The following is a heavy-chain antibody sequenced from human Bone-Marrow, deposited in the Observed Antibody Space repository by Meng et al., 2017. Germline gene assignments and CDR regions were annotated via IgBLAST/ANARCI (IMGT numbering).Heavy chain of an antibody. CDR3: SGHVDY. CDR2: MKSNVDGGTV. V-gene: IGHV3-15*01. J-gene: IGHJ4*01. Sequence: EVRLVESWGGFVKPGGYLRLSCAASGFTFSNAWMTWVRQAPGKGLEWIGRMKSNVDGGTVDYAAAVKGRFFISRDDSENTFYLQMNSLKTEDTAVYYCSGHVDYWGHGTLVTVSS. CDR1: GFTFSNAW.